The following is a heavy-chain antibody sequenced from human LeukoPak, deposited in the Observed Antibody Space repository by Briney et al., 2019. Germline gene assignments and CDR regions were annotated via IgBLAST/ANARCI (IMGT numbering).Heavy chain of an antibody. D-gene: IGHD6-13*01. CDR2: ISPSNDDT. CDR3: AREDSSSWYGENWFDP. CDR1: GYNFDKYD. Sequence: ASVKVSCKASGYNFDKYDLTWLRQAPGQGLEWMGWISPSNDDTKYAQNFQGRVTLTTDTSTSTAYMELTNLRSDDTAVYYCAREDSSSWYGENWFDPWGQGTLVTVSS. J-gene: IGHJ5*02. V-gene: IGHV1-18*01.